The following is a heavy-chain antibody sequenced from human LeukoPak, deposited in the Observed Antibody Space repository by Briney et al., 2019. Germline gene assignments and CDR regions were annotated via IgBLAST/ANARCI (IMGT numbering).Heavy chain of an antibody. CDR2: IIPIFGTA. V-gene: IGHV1-69*05. D-gene: IGHD3-3*01. Sequence: SVKVSCKASGGTFSSYAISWVRQAPGQGLEWMGGIIPIFGTANYAQKFQGRVTITTDESTSTAYMELSSLRSEDTAVYYCARGDPRDIFGVVNPFDYWGQGTLVTVSS. CDR3: ARGDPRDIFGVVNPFDY. CDR1: GGTFSSYA. J-gene: IGHJ4*02.